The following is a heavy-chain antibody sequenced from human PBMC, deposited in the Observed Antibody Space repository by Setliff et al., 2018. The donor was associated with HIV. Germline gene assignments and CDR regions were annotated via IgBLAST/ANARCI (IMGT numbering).Heavy chain of an antibody. D-gene: IGHD6-6*01. CDR2: SYYSGTT. CDR1: GDSVSSASYY. CDR3: ASEAWTSYRSSSGYYYYYMDV. J-gene: IGHJ6*03. Sequence: SETLSLTCTVSGDSVSSASYYWSWIRQPPGKGLEWIGYSYYSGTTKYNPSLKSRVTISVDTSMNQFSLKLSSVTAADTAVYYCASEAWTSYRSSSGYYYYYMDVWGKGTTVTVSS. V-gene: IGHV4-61*01.